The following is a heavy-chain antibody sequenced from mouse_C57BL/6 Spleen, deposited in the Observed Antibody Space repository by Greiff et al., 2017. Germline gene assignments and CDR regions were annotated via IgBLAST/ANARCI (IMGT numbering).Heavy chain of an antibody. J-gene: IGHJ4*01. Sequence: VQLQESGPGLVAPSQSLSITCTVSGFSLTSYGVDWVRQPPGKGLAWLGVIWGGGSTNYNSALMSRLSISKDNSKIQVFLKMNSLQTDDTAMYYCAKHLGDSNSNYAMDYWGQGTSVTVSS. CDR2: IWGGGST. CDR1: GFSLTSYG. CDR3: AKHLGDSNSNYAMDY. D-gene: IGHD2-5*01. V-gene: IGHV2-9*01.